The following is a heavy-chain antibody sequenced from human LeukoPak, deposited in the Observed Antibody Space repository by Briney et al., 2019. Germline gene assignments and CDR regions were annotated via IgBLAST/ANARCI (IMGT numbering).Heavy chain of an antibody. D-gene: IGHD3-10*02. Sequence: HPRGSLRLSCAASGFTFRSYAMSWVRQAPGKGLEWVSGISGGGGGTYYANSVKGRFTISRDNSKNTLYLQMNSLRAEDTAVYYCGRDLETMWMVDYWGQGTLLTVSS. CDR1: GFTFRSYA. V-gene: IGHV3-23*01. J-gene: IGHJ4*02. CDR3: GRDLETMWMVDY. CDR2: ISGGGGGT.